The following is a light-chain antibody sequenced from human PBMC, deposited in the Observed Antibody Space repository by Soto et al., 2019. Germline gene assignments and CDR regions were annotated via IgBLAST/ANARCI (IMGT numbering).Light chain of an antibody. CDR2: EAS. CDR3: SSFTSSSTLEVV. CDR1: SSDFGGYNY. J-gene: IGLJ2*01. Sequence: QSALTQPASVSGSPGQSITIPGTGTSSDFGGYNYVSWYQQHPGKAPKLMIYEASDRPSGVSNRFSGSKSGNTASLTISGLQAEDEADYFCSSFTSSSTLEVVFGGGTKLTVL. V-gene: IGLV2-14*01.